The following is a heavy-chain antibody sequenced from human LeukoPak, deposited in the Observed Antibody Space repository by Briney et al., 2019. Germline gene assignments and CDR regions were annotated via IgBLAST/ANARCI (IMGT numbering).Heavy chain of an antibody. CDR1: GYTFTSYD. J-gene: IGHJ5*02. V-gene: IGHV1-8*03. CDR2: MNPNSGNT. CDR3: ARAAALVVVPAATYNWFDP. Sequence: ASVKVSCKASGYTFTSYDINWVRQATGQGLEWMGWMNPNSGNTGYAQKFQGRVTITRNTSISTAYMELSSLRSEDTAVYYCARAAALVVVPAATYNWFDPWGQGTLVTVSS. D-gene: IGHD2-2*01.